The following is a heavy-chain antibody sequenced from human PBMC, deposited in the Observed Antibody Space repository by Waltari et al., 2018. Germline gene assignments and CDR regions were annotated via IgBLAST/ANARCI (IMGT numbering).Heavy chain of an antibody. V-gene: IGHV3-15*01. CDR2: MKSKTEGGTT. Sequence: EVQLVESGGGLVKPGGSLRLSCAASGFTFSNAWMSWVRQAPGRGLEWVGRMKSKTEGGTTDYAAPGKGRCTISRDDSKNALYLQMNSLKTEGTAVYYCTTERIAAAGSLAYWGQGTLVTVSS. CDR3: TTERIAAAGSLAY. J-gene: IGHJ4*02. CDR1: GFTFSNAW. D-gene: IGHD6-13*01.